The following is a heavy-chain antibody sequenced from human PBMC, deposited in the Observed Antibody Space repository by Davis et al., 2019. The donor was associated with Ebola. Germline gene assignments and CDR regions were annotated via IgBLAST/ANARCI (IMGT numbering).Heavy chain of an antibody. D-gene: IGHD4-17*01. J-gene: IGHJ5*02. Sequence: ASVKVSCKASGYTFTSYGISWVRQAPGQGLEWMGWISAYNGNTNYAQKLQGRVTMTTDTSTSTAYMELRSLRSDDTAVYYCTRGIARRRYGSWFDPWGQGTPVSVSS. V-gene: IGHV1-18*01. CDR3: TRGIARRRYGSWFDP. CDR2: ISAYNGNT. CDR1: GYTFTSYG.